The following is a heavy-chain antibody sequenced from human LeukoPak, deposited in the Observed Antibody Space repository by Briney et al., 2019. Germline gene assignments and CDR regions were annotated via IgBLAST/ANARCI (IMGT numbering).Heavy chain of an antibody. J-gene: IGHJ4*02. CDR1: GFTFSSYG. D-gene: IGHD2-21*01. V-gene: IGHV3-30*18. Sequence: PGRSLRLSCAASGFTFSSYGMHWVRQAPGKGLEWVAVVSYDGSKCYADSVKGRFTISRDNSKNTLYLQMSSLRAEDTAVYYCAKDLNRGLPDYWGQGTLVTVSS. CDR2: VSYDGSK. CDR3: AKDLNRGLPDY.